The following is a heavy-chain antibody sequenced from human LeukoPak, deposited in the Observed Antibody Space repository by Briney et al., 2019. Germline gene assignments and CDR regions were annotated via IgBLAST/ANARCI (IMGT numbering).Heavy chain of an antibody. CDR1: GGSISSYY. CDR2: IYYSGST. Sequence: SETLSLTCTVSGGSISSYYWSWIRQPPGKGLDWIGYIYYSGSTNYNPSLKSRVTISVDTSKNQFSLKLSSVTAADTAVYYCARHRQWLGTYDYWGQGTLVTVSS. D-gene: IGHD6-19*01. CDR3: ARHRQWLGTYDY. V-gene: IGHV4-59*08. J-gene: IGHJ4*02.